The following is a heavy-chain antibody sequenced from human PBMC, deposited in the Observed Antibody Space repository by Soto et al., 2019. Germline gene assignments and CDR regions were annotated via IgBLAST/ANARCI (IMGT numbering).Heavy chain of an antibody. CDR2: INPGNGDP. V-gene: IGHV1-3*01. CDR3: ARPHYFGSGTYWDY. D-gene: IGHD3-10*01. J-gene: IGHJ4*02. CDR1: GYTFTAYS. Sequence: QVQLVQSGAEVTKPGASVKVSCKASGYTFTAYSMHWVRQAPGQRLAWVGWINPGNGDPTYSQKFQGRLTITRDTSASPAYMERSSLRSEDTAVYYCARPHYFGSGTYWDYWGQGGLVTVSS.